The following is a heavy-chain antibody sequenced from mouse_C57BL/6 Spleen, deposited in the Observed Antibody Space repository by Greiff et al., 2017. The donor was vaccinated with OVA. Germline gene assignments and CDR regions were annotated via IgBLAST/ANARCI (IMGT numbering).Heavy chain of an antibody. J-gene: IGHJ3*01. V-gene: IGHV1-47*01. CDR2: FHPYNDDT. D-gene: IGHD2-4*01. CDR1: GYTFTTYP. Sequence: QVHVKQSGAELVKPGASVKMSCQASGYTFTTYPIEWMKQNHGKSLEWIGNFHPYNDDTKYNEKFKGKATLTVEKSSSTVYLELSLLPSDDSSVYSCARPGDYDGAWFAYWGQGTLVTVSA. CDR3: ARPGDYDGAWFAY.